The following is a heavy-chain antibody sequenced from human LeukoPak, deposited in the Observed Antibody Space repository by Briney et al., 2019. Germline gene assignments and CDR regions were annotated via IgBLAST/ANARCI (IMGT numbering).Heavy chain of an antibody. CDR3: TTGFLGSGYRELPRERL. Sequence: PGGSLRLSCAASGFTFSNAWMSWVRQAPGKGLEWVGRIKSKTDGGTTDYAAPVKGRFTISRDDSKNTLYLQMNSLKTEDTAVYYCTTGFLGSGYRELPRERLWGQGTLATVSS. J-gene: IGHJ4*02. CDR1: GFTFSNAW. D-gene: IGHD1-26*01. CDR2: IKSKTDGGTT. V-gene: IGHV3-15*01.